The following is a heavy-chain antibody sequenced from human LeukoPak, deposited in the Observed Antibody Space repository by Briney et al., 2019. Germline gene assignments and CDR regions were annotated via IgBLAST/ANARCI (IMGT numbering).Heavy chain of an antibody. Sequence: SETLSLTCTVSGGSISSYYWSWIRQPPGKGLEWIGCIYYSGSTNYNPSLKSRVTISVDTSKNQFSLKLSSVTAADTAVYYCARGSYSSSWIWGQGTLVTVSS. D-gene: IGHD6-13*01. V-gene: IGHV4-59*01. J-gene: IGHJ4*02. CDR2: IYYSGST. CDR3: ARGSYSSSWI. CDR1: GGSISSYY.